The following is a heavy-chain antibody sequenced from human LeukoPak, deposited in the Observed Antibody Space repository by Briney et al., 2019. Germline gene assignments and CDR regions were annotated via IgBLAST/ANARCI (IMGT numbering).Heavy chain of an antibody. CDR2: IYYSGSP. D-gene: IGHD3-16*01. V-gene: IGHV4-59*01. CDR1: GGSISSYS. J-gene: IGHJ3*02. Sequence: PSETLSLTCTVSGGSISSYSWTWLRQPPGKGLEWIGSIYYSGSPNFNPSLKSRVTISVDASKNQFSRKLSCVASADTAVYYCIGDRVLGAFEICGQGTMGTVSS. CDR3: IGDRVLGAFEI.